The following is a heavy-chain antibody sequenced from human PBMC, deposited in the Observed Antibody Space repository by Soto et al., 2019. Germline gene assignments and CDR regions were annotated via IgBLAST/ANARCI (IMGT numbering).Heavy chain of an antibody. V-gene: IGHV3-23*01. CDR3: AKARCSGDTCYVPDY. CDR2: ISGSGGSP. J-gene: IGHJ4*01. Sequence: VGSLRLSCAVSGFTFSSYTMAWVRQAPGKGLEWVSSISGSGGSPYYADSVQGRFTISRDNYKNTVSLQMNSLRAEDTATYYCAKARCSGDTCYVPDYWGHGTLVTVSS. D-gene: IGHD2-15*01. CDR1: GFTFSSYT.